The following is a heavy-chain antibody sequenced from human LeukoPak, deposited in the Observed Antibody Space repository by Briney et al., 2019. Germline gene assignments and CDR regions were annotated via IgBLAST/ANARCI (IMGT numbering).Heavy chain of an antibody. CDR1: GGSISSTNW. CDR3: AREGGPYRPLDY. J-gene: IGHJ4*02. Sequence: PSGTLSLTCGVSGGSISSTNWWTWVRQPPGEGLEWIGEVHLSGRTNYNPSLESRVTMSVDMSENHVSLKLTSVTAADTAVYYCAREGGPYRPLDYSGQGTLVTVSS. CDR2: VHLSGRT. V-gene: IGHV4-4*02.